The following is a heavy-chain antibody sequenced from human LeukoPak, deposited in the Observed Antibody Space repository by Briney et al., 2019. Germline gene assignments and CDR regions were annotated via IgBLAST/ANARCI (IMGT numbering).Heavy chain of an antibody. J-gene: IGHJ4*02. D-gene: IGHD4-17*01. V-gene: IGHV1-58*02. CDR3: AALNYGDYVDY. Sequence: ASVKVSCKASGFTFTISAMHWVRQARGQRLEWIGWIVVGSGNTNYAQKFQERVTITRDMSTSTAYMELSSLRSEDTAVYYCAALNYGDYVDYWGQGTLVTVSS. CDR1: GFTFTISA. CDR2: IVVGSGNT.